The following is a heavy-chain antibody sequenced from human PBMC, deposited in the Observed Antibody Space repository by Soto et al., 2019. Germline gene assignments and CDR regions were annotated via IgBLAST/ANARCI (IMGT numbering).Heavy chain of an antibody. CDR2: INAGNGNT. D-gene: IGHD2-15*01. CDR3: ARGPGGTDGPVDS. CDR1: GYTFFTYD. Sequence: QVQLVQSGAEVKKPGASVKVSCKASGYTFFTYDMHWVRQAPGQRLEWMGWINAGNGNTKYSQKFQGRVTITRDTSASTAYMQLSSLRSEDTAVYYCARGPGGTDGPVDSWGQGTLVTVSS. V-gene: IGHV1-3*01. J-gene: IGHJ4*02.